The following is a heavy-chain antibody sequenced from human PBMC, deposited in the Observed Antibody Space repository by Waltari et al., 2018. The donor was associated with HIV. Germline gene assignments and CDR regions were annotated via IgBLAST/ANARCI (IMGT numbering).Heavy chain of an antibody. Sequence: QVQLVQSGAEVKKPGASVKVSCKASGYTFTRYYLHWPRRPPGQGLEWMGWINPNSGGTNYAQKFQGRVTMTRDTSISTAYMELSRLRSDDTAVYYCARGPPYYYGLGSPGGGWFDPWGQGTLVTVSS. D-gene: IGHD3-10*01. CDR2: INPNSGGT. CDR1: GYTFTRYY. J-gene: IGHJ5*02. CDR3: ARGPPYYYGLGSPGGGWFDP. V-gene: IGHV1-2*02.